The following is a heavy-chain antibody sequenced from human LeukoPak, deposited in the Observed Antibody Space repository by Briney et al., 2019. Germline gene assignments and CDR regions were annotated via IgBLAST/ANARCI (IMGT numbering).Heavy chain of an antibody. V-gene: IGHV3-30*03. D-gene: IGHD2-2*01. CDR3: ARERATSTSTWSFDY. CDR1: GFSFSSYG. J-gene: IGHJ4*02. CDR2: I. Sequence: PGGSLRLSCAASGFSFSSYGMHWVRQAPGKGLEWVAVIYVDSVKGRFTISRDNSKNMLYLQMDSLRAEDTAVYHCARERATSTSTWSFDYWGQGILVTVSS.